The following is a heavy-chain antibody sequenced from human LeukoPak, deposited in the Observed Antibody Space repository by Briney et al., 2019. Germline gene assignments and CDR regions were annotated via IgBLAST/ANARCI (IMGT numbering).Heavy chain of an antibody. J-gene: IGHJ4*02. CDR3: ARGQPHGNDY. V-gene: IGHV3-74*01. CDR2: IASDGSST. Sequence: GGSLRLSCAASGFTFSSYWMNWVRQAPGKGLVWVSRIASDGSSTTYADSVKGRFSISRDNAKNTLYLQMNSLRVEDTAVYCCARGQPHGNDYWGQGTLVTVSS. CDR1: GFTFSSYW. D-gene: IGHD4-23*01.